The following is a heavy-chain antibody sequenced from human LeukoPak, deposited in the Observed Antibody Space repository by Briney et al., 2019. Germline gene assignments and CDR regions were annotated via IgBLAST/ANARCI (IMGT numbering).Heavy chain of an antibody. D-gene: IGHD3-22*01. CDR1: GFTFSSYS. Sequence: GGSLRLSCAASGFTFSSYSMNWVRQAPGKVLEWVSYISSSSSTIYYADSVKGRFTISRDNAKNSLYLQMNSLRAEDTAVYYCARALPGYYDSSGYYYGDAFDIWGQGTMVTVSS. CDR3: ARALPGYYDSSGYYYGDAFDI. V-gene: IGHV3-48*01. CDR2: ISSSSSTI. J-gene: IGHJ3*02.